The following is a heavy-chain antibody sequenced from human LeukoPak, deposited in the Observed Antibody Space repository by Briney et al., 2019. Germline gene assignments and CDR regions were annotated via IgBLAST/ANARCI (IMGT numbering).Heavy chain of an antibody. V-gene: IGHV6-1*01. CDR1: GDSVSGNSVA. CDR3: GRSGGEQWLGNWFDP. Sequence: SQTLSLTCAISGDSVSGNSVAWNWIRQSPSRGLEWLGRTYYRSKWYNGYAITVKGRITINPDTSKNQFSLQLNSVTPEDTAVYYCGRSGGEQWLGNWFDPWGQGTLVTVSS. J-gene: IGHJ5*02. CDR2: TYYRSKWYN. D-gene: IGHD6-19*01.